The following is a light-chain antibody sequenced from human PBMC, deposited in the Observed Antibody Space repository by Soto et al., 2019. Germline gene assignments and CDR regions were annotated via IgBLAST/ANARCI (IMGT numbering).Light chain of an antibody. CDR1: QGISSY. CDR3: QQYYSYPIT. V-gene: IGKV1-8*01. CDR2: AAS. J-gene: IGKJ2*01. Sequence: AIRMTQPPSSFSASTGARATITCRASQGISSYLAWYQQKPAKAPKLLIYAASTLQSGVPSRSSGSGSGTDFTLTISCLQSEEFASYYCQQYYSYPITFGHGTKLEIK.